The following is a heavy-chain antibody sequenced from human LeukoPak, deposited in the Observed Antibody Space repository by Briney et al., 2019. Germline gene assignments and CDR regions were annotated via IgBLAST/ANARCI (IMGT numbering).Heavy chain of an antibody. V-gene: IGHV3-7*01. CDR2: INQDGSEK. J-gene: IGHJ4*02. CDR3: AKDPPVSGYYGSGSYVY. Sequence: GGSLRLSCAASGFTFSSYSMNWVRQAPGKGLEWVANINQDGSEKYYVDSVKGRFTISRDNSKNTLYLQMNSLRAEDTAVYYCAKDPPVSGYYGSGSYVYWGQGTLVTVSS. D-gene: IGHD3-10*01. CDR1: GFTFSSYS.